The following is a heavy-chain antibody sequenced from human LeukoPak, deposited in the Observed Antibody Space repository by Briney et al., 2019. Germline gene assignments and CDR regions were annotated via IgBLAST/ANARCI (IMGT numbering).Heavy chain of an antibody. V-gene: IGHV1-2*02. Sequence: ASVKVSCKASGYTFTSYGISWVRQAPGQGLEWMGWINPNSGGTNYAQKFQGRVTMTRDTSISTAYMELSRLRSDDTAVYYCARELYYYDSSGYYTPDAFDIWGQGTMVTVSS. D-gene: IGHD3-22*01. CDR2: INPNSGGT. J-gene: IGHJ3*02. CDR3: ARELYYYDSSGYYTPDAFDI. CDR1: GYTFTSYG.